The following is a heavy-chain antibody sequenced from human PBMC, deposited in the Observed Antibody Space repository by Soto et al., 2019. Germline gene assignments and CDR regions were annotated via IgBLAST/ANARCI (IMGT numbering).Heavy chain of an antibody. D-gene: IGHD6-13*01. J-gene: IGHJ4*02. CDR2: IIPILGIA. V-gene: IGHV1-69*02. Sequence: SVKVSCKASGGTFSSYTISWVRQAPGQGLEWMGRIIPILGIANYAQKFQGRVTITADKSTSTAYMELSSLRSEDTAVYYWARGAAAVGTGVDYWGQGTLVTVSS. CDR1: GGTFSSYT. CDR3: ARGAAAVGTGVDY.